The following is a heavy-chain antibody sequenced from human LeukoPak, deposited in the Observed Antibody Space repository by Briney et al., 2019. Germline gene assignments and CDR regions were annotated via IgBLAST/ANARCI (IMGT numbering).Heavy chain of an antibody. CDR2: INPNIGGT. D-gene: IGHD5-12*01. CDR1: GYTFTGYY. CDR3: ARASGSGGYSAFDM. J-gene: IGHJ3*02. V-gene: IGHV1-2*02. Sequence: GASVKVSCKASGYTFTGYYIQWVRQAPGQGLEWVGWINPNIGGTNYAQKFQGRITMTRDTSSSTVYMDLSNLTSDDTAVYFCARASGSGGYSAFDMWGQGTMVTVSS.